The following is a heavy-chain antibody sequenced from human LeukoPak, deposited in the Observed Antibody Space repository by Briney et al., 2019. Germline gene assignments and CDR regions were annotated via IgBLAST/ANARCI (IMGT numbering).Heavy chain of an antibody. J-gene: IGHJ4*02. CDR1: GYTFTGYY. Sequence: GASVKVSCKASGYTFTGYYMHWVRQAPGQGLEWMGWINPNSGGTNYAQKFQGRVTMTRDTSISTAYMELSRLRSDDTAVYYCARVLYYYDSSGYPRPLESTPDELCYFDYWGQGTLVTVSS. D-gene: IGHD3-22*01. V-gene: IGHV1-2*02. CDR3: ARVLYYYDSSGYPRPLESTPDELCYFDY. CDR2: INPNSGGT.